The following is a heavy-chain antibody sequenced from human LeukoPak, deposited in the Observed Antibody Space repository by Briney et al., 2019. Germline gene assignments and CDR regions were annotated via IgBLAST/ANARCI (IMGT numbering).Heavy chain of an antibody. J-gene: IGHJ4*02. Sequence: PGGSLRLSCAASGFTVSNNYMSWVRQAPGKGLEWVSVIYSGGSTYYADSVKGRFTISRDNSKNTLYLQMNSLRADDTAVYYCARDSSGFYLFDYWGQGTLVTVSS. D-gene: IGHD3-22*01. CDR2: IYSGGST. V-gene: IGHV3-66*01. CDR3: ARDSSGFYLFDY. CDR1: GFTVSNNY.